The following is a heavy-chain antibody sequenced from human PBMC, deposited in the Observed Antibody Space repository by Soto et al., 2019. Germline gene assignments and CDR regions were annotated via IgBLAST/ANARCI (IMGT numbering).Heavy chain of an antibody. CDR1: GFTFSSYS. CDR2: ISSSSSTI. CDR3: AREVYYDSSGYYTNWFDP. Sequence: PGGSLRLSCAASGFTFSSYSMNWVRQAPGKGLEWVSYISSSSSTIYYADSVKGRFTISRDNAKNSLYLQMNSLRAEDTAVYYCAREVYYDSSGYYTNWFDPWGQGTLVTVSS. V-gene: IGHV3-48*04. J-gene: IGHJ5*02. D-gene: IGHD3-22*01.